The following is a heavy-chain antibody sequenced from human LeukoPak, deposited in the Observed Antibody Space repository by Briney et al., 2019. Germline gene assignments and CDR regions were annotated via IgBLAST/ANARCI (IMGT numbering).Heavy chain of an antibody. CDR1: GGSFSGYY. Sequence: SETLSLTCAVYGGSFSGYYWSWIRQPPGKGLEWIGEINHSGSTNYNPSLKSRVTISVDTSKNQFSLKLSSVTAADTAVYYCARFTLHYYGSGSLNAYYFDYWGQGTLVTVSS. CDR2: INHSGST. D-gene: IGHD3-10*01. J-gene: IGHJ4*02. V-gene: IGHV4-34*01. CDR3: ARFTLHYYGSGSLNAYYFDY.